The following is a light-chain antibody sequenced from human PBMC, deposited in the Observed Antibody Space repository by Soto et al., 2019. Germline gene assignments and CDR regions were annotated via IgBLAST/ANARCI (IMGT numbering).Light chain of an antibody. V-gene: IGLV2-14*03. CDR3: SSYTTSSTVVV. J-gene: IGLJ2*01. CDR1: SSDVGGYNY. Sequence: QSALTQPASVSGSPGQSITISCTGTSSDVGGYNYVSWYQQHPGKAPKLMIYDVSDRPSGVSNRFSGSKSGNTASLTISGLQAEDEAYYYCSSYTTSSTVVVFGGVTKLTVL. CDR2: DVS.